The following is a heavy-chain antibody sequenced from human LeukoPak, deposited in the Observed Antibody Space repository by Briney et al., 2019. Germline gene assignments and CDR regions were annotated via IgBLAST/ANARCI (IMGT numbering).Heavy chain of an antibody. CDR2: INHSGST. Sequence: SETLSLTCAVYGGSFSGYYWSWIRQPPGKGLEWIGEINHSGSTNYNPSLKSRVTISVDTSKNQFSLKLSSVTAADTAVYYCAREVPELVIARQYYMDVWGKGTTVTVSS. CDR1: GGSFSGYY. D-gene: IGHD2-21*01. J-gene: IGHJ6*03. CDR3: AREVPELVIARQYYMDV. V-gene: IGHV4-34*01.